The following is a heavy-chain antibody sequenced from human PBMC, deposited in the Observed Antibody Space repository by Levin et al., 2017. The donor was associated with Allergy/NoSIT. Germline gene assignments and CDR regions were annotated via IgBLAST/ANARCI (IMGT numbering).Heavy chain of an antibody. Sequence: ASVKVSCKASGYTFTSYGISWVRQAPGQGLEWMGWISAYNGNTNYAQKLQGRVTMTTDTSTSTAYMELRSLRSDDTAVYYCARMVRGVIIKDYYYYMDVWGKGTTVTVSS. CDR2: ISAYNGNT. CDR3: ARMVRGVIIKDYYYYMDV. D-gene: IGHD3-10*01. V-gene: IGHV1-18*01. J-gene: IGHJ6*03. CDR1: GYTFTSYG.